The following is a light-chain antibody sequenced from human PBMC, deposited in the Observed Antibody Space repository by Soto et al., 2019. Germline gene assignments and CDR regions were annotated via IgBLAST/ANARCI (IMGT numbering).Light chain of an antibody. CDR3: QQRSNWPIT. J-gene: IGKJ5*01. Sequence: ENVLTQSPGTLSLSPGEGATLSCRASQGVSSYYLAWYQQKPGQAPRLLIYAASSRATGIPDRFSGSGSGTDFTLTISRLEPEDFAVYYCQQRSNWPITFGQGRLLEIK. CDR2: AAS. CDR1: QGVSSYY. V-gene: IGKV3D-20*02.